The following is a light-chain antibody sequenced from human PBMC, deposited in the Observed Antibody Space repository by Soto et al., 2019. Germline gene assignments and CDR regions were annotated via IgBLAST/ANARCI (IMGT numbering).Light chain of an antibody. CDR2: DAS. CDR3: HQYENWPKT. J-gene: IGKJ1*01. Sequence: PLTQLPSSLSASLVDTVTVPCRASQSVSGWLAWYQQKPGEAPKLLIYDASALPRGVPSRFSGSGSGTKFTLTIASLQPDDYADYFCHQYENWPKTFGQGTKVDIK. CDR1: QSVSGW. V-gene: IGKV1-5*01.